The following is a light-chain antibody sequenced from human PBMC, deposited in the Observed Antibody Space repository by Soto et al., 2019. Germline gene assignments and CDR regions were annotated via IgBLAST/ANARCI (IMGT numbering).Light chain of an antibody. CDR3: SSYGGYNNVV. V-gene: IGLV2-8*01. CDR1: SSDLGGYNY. CDR2: EVN. J-gene: IGLJ1*01. Sequence: QSVLTQPPSASGSPGQSVTISCTGTSSDLGGYNYVSWFQQHPGKAPKLIIHEVNQRPSGVPDRFSGSKSGNTASLTVSGLQAEDEGTYYCSSYGGYNNVVFGTGTKVTVL.